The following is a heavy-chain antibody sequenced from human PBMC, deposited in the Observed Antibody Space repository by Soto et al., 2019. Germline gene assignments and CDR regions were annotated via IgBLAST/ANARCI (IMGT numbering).Heavy chain of an antibody. D-gene: IGHD3-3*01. Sequence: GASVKVSCKSSGYRFETYAMNWVRQAPGQGLEWMGWTSSYNTDTFYADKFQDRVSMTTDTSTGTAYMELRSLSSDDTAVCYCARGHGVIIGAMDVWGQGTAVTVSS. V-gene: IGHV1-18*01. CDR3: ARGHGVIIGAMDV. CDR1: GYRFETYA. CDR2: TSSYNTDT. J-gene: IGHJ6*02.